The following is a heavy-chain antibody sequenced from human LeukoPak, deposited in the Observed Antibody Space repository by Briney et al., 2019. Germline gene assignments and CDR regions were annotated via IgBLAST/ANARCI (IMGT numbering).Heavy chain of an antibody. Sequence: GGPLRLSCAASGFTFSSYAMHWVRQAPGKGLEWVAVISYDGSNKYYADSVKGRFTISRDNSKNTLYLQMNSLRAEDTAVYYCARDLRYCSGGSCYFFGAFDIWGQGTMVTVSS. CDR3: ARDLRYCSGGSCYFFGAFDI. J-gene: IGHJ3*02. D-gene: IGHD2-15*01. V-gene: IGHV3-30*04. CDR1: GFTFSSYA. CDR2: ISYDGSNK.